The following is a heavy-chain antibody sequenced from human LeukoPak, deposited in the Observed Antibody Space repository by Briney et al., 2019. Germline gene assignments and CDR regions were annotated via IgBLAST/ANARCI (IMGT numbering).Heavy chain of an antibody. CDR3: AKDTYAGRAYYFDY. J-gene: IGHJ4*02. Sequence: PGGSLRLSCAASGVTLRNYAMTWIRQAPGKGLQWVSVISGDGESTYYADSVRGRFTISRDNSKNTMYLQMNNLRAEDTAVYYCAKDTYAGRAYYFDYWGQGTLVTVSS. CDR1: GVTLRNYA. D-gene: IGHD4-23*01. CDR2: ISGDGEST. V-gene: IGHV3-23*01.